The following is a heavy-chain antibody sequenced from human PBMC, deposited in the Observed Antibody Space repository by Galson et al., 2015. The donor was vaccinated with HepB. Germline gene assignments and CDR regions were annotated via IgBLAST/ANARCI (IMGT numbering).Heavy chain of an antibody. D-gene: IGHD6-13*01. CDR3: ARDRRIAADQGDFDY. Sequence: SVKVSCKASGYTFTSYAMHWVRQAPGQRLEWMGWINAGNGNTKYSQKFQGRVTMTTDTSTSTAYMELRSLRSDDTAVYYCARDRRIAADQGDFDYWGQGTLVTVSS. CDR1: GYTFTSYA. J-gene: IGHJ4*02. CDR2: INAGNGNT. V-gene: IGHV1-3*01.